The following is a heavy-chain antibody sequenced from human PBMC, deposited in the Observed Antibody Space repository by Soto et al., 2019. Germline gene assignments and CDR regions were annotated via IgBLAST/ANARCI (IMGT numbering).Heavy chain of an antibody. CDR1: GLNFDDFA. CDR2: ITWNSRVL. V-gene: IGHV3-9*01. J-gene: IGHJ4*02. D-gene: IGHD3-3*01. Sequence: PGGSLRLSCVGTGLNFDDFAMHWGRQPPGKGLEWVSGITWNSRVLAYADSVKGRFPISRDHARNSLYMQMNRLRVEDRALYYFAKGRYDCWSPYYFDSWGKGTRVTVSS. CDR3: AKGRYDCWSPYYFDS.